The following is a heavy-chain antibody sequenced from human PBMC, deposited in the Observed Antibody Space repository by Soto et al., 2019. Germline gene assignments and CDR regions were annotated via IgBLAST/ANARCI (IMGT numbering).Heavy chain of an antibody. V-gene: IGHV3-21*01. Sequence: GGSLRLSCAASGFTFSSYSMNWVRQAPGKGLEWVSSISSSSTYIYYADSVKGRFTISRDNAKNSLYLQMNSLRAEDTAVYYCARVYSSGWYDYWGQGTLVTVSS. CDR2: ISSSSTYI. CDR1: GFTFSSYS. CDR3: ARVYSSGWYDY. J-gene: IGHJ4*02. D-gene: IGHD6-19*01.